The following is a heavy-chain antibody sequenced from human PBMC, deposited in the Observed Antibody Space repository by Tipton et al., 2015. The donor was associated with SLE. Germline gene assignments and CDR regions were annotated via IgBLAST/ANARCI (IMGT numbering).Heavy chain of an antibody. CDR3: ARDRWQWLTLYYFDY. J-gene: IGHJ4*02. CDR2: ISYDGSNK. V-gene: IGHV3-30*04. CDR1: GFTFSSYA. D-gene: IGHD6-19*01. Sequence: AVSGFTFSSYAMHWVRQAPGKGLEWVAVISYDGSNKYYADSVKGRFTISRDNSKNTLYLQMNSLRAEDTAVYYCARDRWQWLTLYYFDYWGQGTLVTVSS.